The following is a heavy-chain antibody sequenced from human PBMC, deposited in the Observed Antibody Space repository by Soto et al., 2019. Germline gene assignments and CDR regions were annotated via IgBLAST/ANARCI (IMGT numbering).Heavy chain of an antibody. CDR2: IIPIFGTA. D-gene: IGHD5-12*01. Sequence: SVKVSCKASGGTFSSYAISWVRQAPGQGLEWMGGIIPIFGTANYAQKFQGRVTITADESTSTAYMELSSLRSEDTAVYYCARDLGYSGYDFPVFDYWGQGTLVTVSS. J-gene: IGHJ4*02. CDR3: ARDLGYSGYDFPVFDY. CDR1: GGTFSSYA. V-gene: IGHV1-69*13.